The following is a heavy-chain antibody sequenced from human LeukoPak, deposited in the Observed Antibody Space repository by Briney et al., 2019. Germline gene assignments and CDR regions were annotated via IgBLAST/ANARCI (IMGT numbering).Heavy chain of an antibody. CDR3: ARGTAMVDY. V-gene: IGHV3-30*04. D-gene: IGHD5-18*01. J-gene: IGHJ4*02. Sequence: PGRSLRLSCAASGFTFSSYAMHWVRQAPGKGLEWVAVISYDGSNKYYADSVKGRFTISRDNSKNTLYLQMNSLRAEDTAVYYCARGTAMVDYWGQGTLVTVSS. CDR2: ISYDGSNK. CDR1: GFTFSSYA.